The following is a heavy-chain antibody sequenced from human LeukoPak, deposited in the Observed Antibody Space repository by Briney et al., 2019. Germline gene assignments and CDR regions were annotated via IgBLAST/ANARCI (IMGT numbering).Heavy chain of an antibody. J-gene: IGHJ4*02. V-gene: IGHV4-59*10. CDR1: GASISRYY. CDR2: IYPSGST. Sequence: SETLSLTCAVSGASISRYYWSWIRQPAGKGLEWIGRIYPSGSTNYNPSLKSRVTISVDTSKNQFSLKLSSVTATDTAVYYCARGSMGTTPHFDYWGQGTLVTVSS. D-gene: IGHD7-27*01. CDR3: ARGSMGTTPHFDY.